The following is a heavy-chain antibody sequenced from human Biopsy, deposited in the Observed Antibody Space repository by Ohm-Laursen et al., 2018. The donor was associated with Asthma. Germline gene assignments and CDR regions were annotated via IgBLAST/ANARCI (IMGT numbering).Heavy chain of an antibody. CDR3: ARKAGSCISRTCYSLDF. D-gene: IGHD2-2*01. Sequence: SVKVSCKSLGGTFNTYVIGWVRQAPGQGLGWMGGINSVFGTTTYPQKFQDRVTINADDSTSTVYMELSSLRSEDTAVYYCARKAGSCISRTCYSLDFWGQGTLVTVSS. CDR2: INSVFGTT. CDR1: GGTFNTYV. V-gene: IGHV1-69*13. J-gene: IGHJ4*02.